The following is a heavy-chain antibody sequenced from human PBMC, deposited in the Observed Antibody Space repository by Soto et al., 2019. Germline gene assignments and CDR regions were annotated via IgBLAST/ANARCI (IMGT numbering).Heavy chain of an antibody. D-gene: IGHD4-4*01. V-gene: IGHV1-18*01. CDR3: AKESSGYSHTSDP. J-gene: IGHJ5*02. CDR2: ISPYSGNT. CDR1: GYSFTTYD. Sequence: ASVKVSCKASGYSFTTYDLSWGRQAPGQGLEWMGWISPYSGNTKYAQKLQGRVTMTTDTSTNTAYVELRSLRSDDPAVYHCAKESSGYSHTSDPWGQGTLGTGAS.